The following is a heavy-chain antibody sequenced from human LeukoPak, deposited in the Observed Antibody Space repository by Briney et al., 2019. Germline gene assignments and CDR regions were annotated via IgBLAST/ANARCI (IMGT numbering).Heavy chain of an antibody. V-gene: IGHV4-39*01. CDR2: ISHTGST. CDR1: GGSISRSDYY. J-gene: IGHJ4*02. Sequence: PSETLSLTCTVSGGSISRSDYYWGWIRQPPGKGLEWIGSISHTGSTYHNPSLKSRVTISVDTPKNQFSLKLNSVTAADTAVYYCARQLSYGSFDYWGQGTLVTVSS. CDR3: ARQLSYGSFDY. D-gene: IGHD3-16*01.